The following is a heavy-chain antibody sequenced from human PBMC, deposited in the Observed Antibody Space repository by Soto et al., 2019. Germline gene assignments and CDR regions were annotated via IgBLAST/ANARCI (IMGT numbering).Heavy chain of an antibody. CDR1: GYSISSGYY. J-gene: IGHJ5*02. V-gene: IGHV4-38-2*01. CDR3: ARGVMVELRRGNQNWFDP. D-gene: IGHD1-7*01. CDR2: IYHSGST. Sequence: SETLSLTCAVSGYSISSGYYWGWIRQPPGXGLEWIGSIYHSGSTYYNPSLKSRVTISVDTSKNQFSLKLSSVTAADTAVYYCARGVMVELRRGNQNWFDPWGQGTLVTVSS.